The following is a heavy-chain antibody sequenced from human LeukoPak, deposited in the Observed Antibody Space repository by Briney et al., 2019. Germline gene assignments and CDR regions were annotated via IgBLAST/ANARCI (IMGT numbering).Heavy chain of an antibody. V-gene: IGHV4-61*01. CDR2: IYYSGST. J-gene: IGHJ6*03. Sequence: PSETLSLTCTVSGGSISYSNSYWSWIRQPPGKGLEWIGYIYYSGSTNYNPSLKSRVTISVDTSKNQFSLKLSSVTAADTAVYYCARGLGTGIAAAATPNYYMDVWGKGTTVTISS. CDR3: ARGLGTGIAAAATPNYYMDV. CDR1: GGSISYSNSY. D-gene: IGHD6-13*01.